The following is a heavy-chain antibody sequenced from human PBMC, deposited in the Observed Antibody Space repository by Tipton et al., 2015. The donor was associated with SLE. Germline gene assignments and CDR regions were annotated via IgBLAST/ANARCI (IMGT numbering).Heavy chain of an antibody. CDR2: INHSGST. CDR3: ARGAPITMAPDAFDI. Sequence: TLSLTCAVYGGSFSGYYWSWIRQPPGKGLEWIGEINHSGSTNYNPSLKSRVTISVDTSKNQLSLKLSSVTAADTAVYYCARGAPITMAPDAFDIWGQGTMVTVSS. CDR1: GGSFSGYY. V-gene: IGHV4-34*01. J-gene: IGHJ3*02. D-gene: IGHD3-10*01.